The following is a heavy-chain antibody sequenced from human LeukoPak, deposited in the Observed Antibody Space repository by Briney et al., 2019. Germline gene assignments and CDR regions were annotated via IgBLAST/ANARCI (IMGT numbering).Heavy chain of an antibody. CDR3: VRVPPGTTIYAY. CDR2: IYPRDGST. D-gene: IGHD1-14*01. V-gene: IGHV1-46*01. Sequence: ASVKVSCTASGYTFTSNYIHWVRQAPGQGLEWMGMIYPRDGSTSYAQKFQGRVTMTRNTSIGTAYMELSSLRSEDTAIYYCVRVPPGTTIYAYWGQGTLVTVSS. J-gene: IGHJ4*02. CDR1: GYTFTSNY.